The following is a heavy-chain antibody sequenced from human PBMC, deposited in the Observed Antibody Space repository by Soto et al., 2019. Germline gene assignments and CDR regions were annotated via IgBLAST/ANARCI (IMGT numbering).Heavy chain of an antibody. CDR1: GGSFSGYY. Sequence: PSETLSLTCAFYGGSFSGYYWSWIRQPPGKGLEWIGEINHSGSTNYNPSLKSRVTISVDTSKNQFSLKLSSVTAADTAVYYCAREGRGYSYGYYYYYYRMDVGGQGTTVTVSS. D-gene: IGHD5-18*01. J-gene: IGHJ6*02. V-gene: IGHV4-34*01. CDR2: INHSGST. CDR3: AREGRGYSYGYYYYYYRMDV.